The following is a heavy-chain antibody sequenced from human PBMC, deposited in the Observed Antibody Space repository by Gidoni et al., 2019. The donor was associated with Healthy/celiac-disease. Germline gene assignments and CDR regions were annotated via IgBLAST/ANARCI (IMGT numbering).Heavy chain of an antibody. CDR1: GGATSSSNW. D-gene: IGHD6-6*01. CDR3: ARDRESSSPQTVYGMDV. CDR2: IYHSGST. V-gene: IGHV4-4*02. J-gene: IGHJ6*02. Sequence: QVQLQESGPGLVKPSGTLSLTCAVSGGATSSSNWWSWVRQPPGKGLEWIGEIYHSGSTNYNPSLKSRVTISVDKSKNQFSLKLSSVTAADTAVYYCARDRESSSPQTVYGMDVWGQGTTVTVSS.